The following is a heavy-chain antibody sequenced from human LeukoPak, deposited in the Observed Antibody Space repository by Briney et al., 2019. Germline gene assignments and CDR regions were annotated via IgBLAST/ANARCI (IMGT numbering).Heavy chain of an antibody. CDR3: ARGHCSSTSCYVPYYYYYGMDV. CDR2: INHSGGT. CDR1: GGSFSGYY. Sequence: PSETLSLTCAVYGGSFSGYYWSWIRQPPGKGLEWIGEINHSGGTNYNPSLKSRVTISVDTSKNQFSLKLSSVTAADTAVYYCARGHCSSTSCYVPYYYYYGMDVWGQGTTVTVSS. J-gene: IGHJ6*02. D-gene: IGHD2-2*01. V-gene: IGHV4-34*01.